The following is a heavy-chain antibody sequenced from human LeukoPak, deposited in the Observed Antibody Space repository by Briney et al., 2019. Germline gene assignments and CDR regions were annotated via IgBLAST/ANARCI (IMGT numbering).Heavy chain of an antibody. CDR3: ARSGYGFDFGAFDI. J-gene: IGHJ3*02. CDR1: GYSFTGYY. D-gene: IGHD5-12*01. Sequence: GASVKVSCKASGYSFTGYYMHWVEQAPAQGVEWMGLINPNSGGTNYAQKFQGKVTMTSDTSISTAFLHLSRLRADDTAVYYCARSGYGFDFGAFDIWGQGTMVTVSS. CDR2: INPNSGGT. V-gene: IGHV1-2*02.